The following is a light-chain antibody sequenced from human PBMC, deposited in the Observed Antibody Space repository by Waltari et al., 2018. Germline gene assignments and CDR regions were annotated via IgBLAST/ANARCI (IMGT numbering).Light chain of an antibody. V-gene: IGLV2-14*01. CDR2: DFS. CDR1: SSAIGVYHY. CDR3: NSYTRKTASVV. Sequence: QSALTQPASVSGSPGQSITISCFGTSSAIGVYHYVSWYQQSPGKAPKLMIYDFSKRPSGVSDRFSGSKSDNTASLTISGLRAEDEADYYCNSYTRKTASVVFGGGTKLTVL. J-gene: IGLJ3*02.